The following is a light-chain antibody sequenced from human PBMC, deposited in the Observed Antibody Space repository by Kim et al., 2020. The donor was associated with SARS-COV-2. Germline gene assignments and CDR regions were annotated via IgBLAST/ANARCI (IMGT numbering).Light chain of an antibody. J-gene: IGLJ2*01. CDR3: SSYTSTSTYVV. Sequence: QSALTQPASVSGSPGQSSTISCTGTNSDVGAYNYVSWYQQQTGKAPKLIIYDVTERPSGVSYRFSGSKSGNTASLIISGLQAEDEADYFCSSYTSTSTYVVFGGGTKVTVL. V-gene: IGLV2-14*03. CDR1: NSDVGAYNY. CDR2: DVT.